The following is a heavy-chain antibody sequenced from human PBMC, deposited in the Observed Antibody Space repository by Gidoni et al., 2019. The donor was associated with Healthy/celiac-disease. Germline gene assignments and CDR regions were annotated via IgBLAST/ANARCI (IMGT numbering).Heavy chain of an antibody. Sequence: QVQLVESGGGVIQPGRSLRLSCAASGFTLTSHGIHWVRQAPGTGLEWVALMSYNGGQINYADSVRGRFTISKDYSKDTVNLEMNSLRPDDTAVYYCARERRAVLYGMDVWGQGTTVTVSS. J-gene: IGHJ6*02. CDR2: MSYNGGQI. V-gene: IGHV3-30*03. CDR1: GFTLTSHG. CDR3: ARERRAVLYGMDV. D-gene: IGHD6-19*01.